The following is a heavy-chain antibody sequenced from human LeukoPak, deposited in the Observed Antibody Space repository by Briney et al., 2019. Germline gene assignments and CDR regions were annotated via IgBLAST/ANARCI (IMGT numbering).Heavy chain of an antibody. CDR1: GYTFTSYY. V-gene: IGHV1-46*01. D-gene: IGHD1-7*01. CDR3: ARDRELESQEGGYYYGMDV. Sequence: ASVKVSCKASGYTFTSYYVHWVRQAPGQGLEWMGIINPSGGSTSYAQKFQGRVTMTRDTSTSTVYMELSSLRSEDTAVYYCARDRELESQEGGYYYGMDVWGQGTTVTVSS. J-gene: IGHJ6*02. CDR2: INPSGGST.